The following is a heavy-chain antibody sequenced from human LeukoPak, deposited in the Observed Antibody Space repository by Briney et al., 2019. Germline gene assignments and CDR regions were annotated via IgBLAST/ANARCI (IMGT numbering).Heavy chain of an antibody. CDR2: ISSSGSPI. V-gene: IGHV3-48*03. Sequence: PGGSLRLSCAASGFTFSNYKMNWVRQAPGKGLEWVSHISSSGSPIYYADSVKGRFTISRDNAKNSLYLQMNSLRAEDTAVYYCARDLRVGAINFDYWGQGILVTVSP. D-gene: IGHD1-26*01. CDR3: ARDLRVGAINFDY. J-gene: IGHJ4*02. CDR1: GFTFSNYK.